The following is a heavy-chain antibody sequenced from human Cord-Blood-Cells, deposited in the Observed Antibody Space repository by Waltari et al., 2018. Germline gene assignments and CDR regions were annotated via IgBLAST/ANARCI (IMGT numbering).Heavy chain of an antibody. CDR3: ARRYCSSTSCYRDY. V-gene: IGHV1-8*03. Sequence: QVQLVQSGAEVKKPGASVKVSCTASGYTFTSYDINWVRTATGQGLEWMGWMNPNSGNTGYAQKFQGRVTITRNTSISTAYMELSSLRSEDTAVYYCARRYCSSTSCYRDYWGQGTLVTVSS. J-gene: IGHJ4*02. CDR1: GYTFTSYD. CDR2: MNPNSGNT. D-gene: IGHD2-2*02.